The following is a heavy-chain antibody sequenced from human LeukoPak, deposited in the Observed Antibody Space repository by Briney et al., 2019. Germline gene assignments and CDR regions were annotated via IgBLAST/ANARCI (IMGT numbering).Heavy chain of an antibody. D-gene: IGHD3-10*01. Sequence: SETLSLTCTVYGGSFTSDYWTWIRQPPGKGLEWIGEINHSGSTNYNPSLKSRVTISVDTSKNQFSLKLSSVTAADTAVYYCARGRRSGSYSDFDYWGQGTLVTVSS. CDR3: ARGRRSGSYSDFDY. J-gene: IGHJ4*02. CDR2: INHSGST. CDR1: GGSFTSDY. V-gene: IGHV4-34*01.